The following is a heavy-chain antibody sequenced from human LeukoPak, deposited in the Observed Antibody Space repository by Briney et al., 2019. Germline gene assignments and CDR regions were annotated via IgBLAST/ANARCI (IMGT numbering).Heavy chain of an antibody. V-gene: IGHV1-8*01. CDR2: MNPNSGNT. J-gene: IGHJ6*04. CDR3: ARGILWFGDDV. Sequence: ASVKVSCKASGYTFTIYYMHWVRQATGQGLEWMGWMNPNSGNTGYAQKFQGRVTMTRNTSISTAYMELSSLRSEDTAVYYCARGILWFGDDVWGKGTTVAISS. D-gene: IGHD3-10*01. CDR1: GYTFTIYY.